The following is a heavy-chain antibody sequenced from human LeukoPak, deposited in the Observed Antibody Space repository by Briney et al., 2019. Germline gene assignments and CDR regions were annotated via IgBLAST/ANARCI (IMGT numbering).Heavy chain of an antibody. CDR3: ARVLTMVRGAFNWFDP. Sequence: GAPIKVSFKASGYTLTSYGISWVRQAPGQGLEWMGWISAYNGNTNYAQKLQGRVTMTTDTSTSTAYMELRSLRSDDTAVYYCARVLTMVRGAFNWFDPWGQGTLVTVSS. J-gene: IGHJ5*02. D-gene: IGHD3-10*01. CDR1: GYTLTSYG. V-gene: IGHV1-18*01. CDR2: ISAYNGNT.